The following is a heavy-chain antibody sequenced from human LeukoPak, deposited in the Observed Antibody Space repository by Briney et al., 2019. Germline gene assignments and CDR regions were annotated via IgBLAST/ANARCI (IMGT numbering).Heavy chain of an antibody. CDR2: ISDSGSRT. D-gene: IGHD3-10*01. Sequence: PGGSLRLSCAASGFTFSIYAMSWVRQAPGKGLEWVSSISDSGSRTYYTDSVKGRFTVSRDNSKSTLYVQMNSLRAEDTAVYYCAKVRGSGSFPPYYFDSWGQGTLVTVSS. CDR3: AKVRGSGSFPPYYFDS. V-gene: IGHV3-23*01. J-gene: IGHJ4*02. CDR1: GFTFSIYA.